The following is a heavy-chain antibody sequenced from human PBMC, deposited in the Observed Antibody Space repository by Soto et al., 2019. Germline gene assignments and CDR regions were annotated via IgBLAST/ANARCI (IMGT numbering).Heavy chain of an antibody. CDR1: GFTFSSYD. Sequence: EVQLVESGGGLVQPGGSLRLSCAASGFTFSSYDMHWVSLATGKGLEWVSAIGTAGDTYYPGSVKGRFTISRENAKNSLYLQMNSLRAGDTAVYYCARGGAAARYMDVWGKGTTVTVSS. V-gene: IGHV3-13*01. CDR3: ARGGAAARYMDV. J-gene: IGHJ6*03. CDR2: IGTAGDT. D-gene: IGHD6-13*01.